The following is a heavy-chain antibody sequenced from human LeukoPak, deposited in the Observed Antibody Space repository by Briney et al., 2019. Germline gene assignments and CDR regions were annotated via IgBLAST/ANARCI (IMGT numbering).Heavy chain of an antibody. CDR2: INPNSGGT. V-gene: IGHV1-2*02. CDR3: ARDCGTDPPYFDY. J-gene: IGHJ4*02. CDR1: GYTFTGYY. D-gene: IGHD1-1*01. Sequence: ASVKVSCKASGYTFTGYYMHWVRQAPGQGLEWMGWINPNSGGTNYAQKFQGRVTMTRDTSISTAYMELSRLRSDDTAVYYCARDCGTDPPYFDYWGQGTLVTVSS.